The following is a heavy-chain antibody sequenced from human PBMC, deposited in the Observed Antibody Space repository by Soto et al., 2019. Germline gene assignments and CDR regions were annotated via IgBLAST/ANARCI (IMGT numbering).Heavy chain of an antibody. CDR2: IIPIFGTA. CDR1: GGTFSSYA. CDR3: ARVGYCSSTSCYGEDYYYYMDV. D-gene: IGHD2-2*01. V-gene: IGHV1-69*05. Sequence: SVKVSCKASGGTFSSYAISWVRQAPGQGLEWMGGIIPIFGTANYAQKFQGRVTMTTDTSTSTAYMELRSLRSDDTAVYYCARVGYCSSTSCYGEDYYYYMDVWGKGTTVTVSS. J-gene: IGHJ6*03.